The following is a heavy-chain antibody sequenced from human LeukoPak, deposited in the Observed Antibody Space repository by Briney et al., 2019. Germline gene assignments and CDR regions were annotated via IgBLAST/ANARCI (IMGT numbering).Heavy chain of an antibody. CDR2: IIPIFGTA. J-gene: IGHJ3*02. CDR3: ARGRKRLRLDAFDI. Sequence: GASVKVSCKASGGTFSSYAISWVRQAPGQGLEWMGGIIPIFGTANYAQKFQGRVTLTADESTSTAYMELSSLRSEDTAVYYCARGRKRLRLDAFDIWGQGTMVTVSS. D-gene: IGHD5-12*01. CDR1: GGTFSSYA. V-gene: IGHV1-69*13.